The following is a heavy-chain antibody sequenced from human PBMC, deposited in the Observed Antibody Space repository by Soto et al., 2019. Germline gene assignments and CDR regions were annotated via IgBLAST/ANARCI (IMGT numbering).Heavy chain of an antibody. CDR3: AHGSGWLFDY. J-gene: IGHJ4*02. CDR1: GFSLRDTAVG. V-gene: IGHV2-5*01. CDR2: TYWNDNE. D-gene: IGHD6-19*01. Sequence: QITLKESGPTLVKPTQTLTLTCTFSGFSLRDTAVGVGWIRQPPGKALEWLSFTYWNDNENYSPSLRSRLTISKDTSKRQLVLTMTNMDPVNTATYYCAHGSGWLFDYWGQGTLVTVSS.